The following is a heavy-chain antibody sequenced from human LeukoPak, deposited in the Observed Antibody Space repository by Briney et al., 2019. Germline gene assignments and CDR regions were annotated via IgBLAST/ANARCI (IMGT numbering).Heavy chain of an antibody. Sequence: SETLSLTCTVSGGSISSYYWSWIRQPPGKGLEWIGYIYHSGSTYYNPSLKSRVTISVDTSKNQFSLKLSSVTAADTAVYYCASRYCSGGSCPFDYWGQGTLVTVSS. CDR1: GGSISSYY. D-gene: IGHD2-15*01. CDR3: ASRYCSGGSCPFDY. CDR2: IYHSGST. V-gene: IGHV4-4*08. J-gene: IGHJ4*02.